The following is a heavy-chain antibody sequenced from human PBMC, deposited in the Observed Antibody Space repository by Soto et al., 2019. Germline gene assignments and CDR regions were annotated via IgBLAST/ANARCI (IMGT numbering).Heavy chain of an antibody. CDR3: ARGMTTRIRSYSSGWHDYCEF. Sequence: QVQLVESGGGVVQPGRSLRLSCGASGVTFNTYATYWVRQAPGKGLDWVAVISYDGISQYYADSVKRRLTISRDNSKNTLYLQKNSLRPADTAGYYCARGMTTRIRSYSSGWHDYCEFGGQGTVVTVSP. V-gene: IGHV3-30-3*01. CDR1: GVTFNTYA. CDR2: ISYDGISQ. J-gene: IGHJ4*02. D-gene: IGHD6-19*01.